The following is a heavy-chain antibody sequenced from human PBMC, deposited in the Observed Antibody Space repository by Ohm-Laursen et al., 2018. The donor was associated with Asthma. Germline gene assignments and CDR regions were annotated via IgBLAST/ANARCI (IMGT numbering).Heavy chain of an antibody. CDR2: ISTASTFI. Sequence: SLRLSCTASGFTFSRYSMNWVRQAPGKGLEWVASISTASTFIYYADSVRGRFTTSRYNAKNSVYLQMNSLRAEDTALYYCARIGPEWELPGREYSLHHWGQGTQVTVSS. D-gene: IGHD1-26*01. J-gene: IGHJ1*01. CDR3: ARIGPEWELPGREYSLHH. CDR1: GFTFSRYS. V-gene: IGHV3-21*01.